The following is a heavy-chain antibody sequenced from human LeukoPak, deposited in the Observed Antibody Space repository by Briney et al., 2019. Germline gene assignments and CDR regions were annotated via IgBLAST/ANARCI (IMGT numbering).Heavy chain of an antibody. D-gene: IGHD2-2*01. Sequence: GGSLRLSCAASGFIFSSYSMNWVRQAPGKGLEWVSSISSSSSYIYYADSVKGRFTISRDNAKNSLYLQMNSLRAEDTAVYYCARDLVGRYCSSTSCTTIDYFDYWGQGTLVTVSS. V-gene: IGHV3-21*01. J-gene: IGHJ4*02. CDR3: ARDLVGRYCSSTSCTTIDYFDY. CDR2: ISSSSSYI. CDR1: GFIFSSYS.